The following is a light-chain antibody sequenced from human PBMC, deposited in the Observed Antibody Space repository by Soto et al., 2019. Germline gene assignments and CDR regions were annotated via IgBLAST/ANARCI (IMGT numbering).Light chain of an antibody. V-gene: IGLV1-47*01. J-gene: IGLJ2*01. CDR1: SYNIGGNF. Sequence: QSVLTQPPSASGTPGQRVTISCSGSSYNIGGNFVYWYQQLPGTAPKLLIYKNNQRPPGVPDRLSGSKSGTSASLAISGLRSEDEADYYCAAWDGSLSGPVFGGGTKVTVL. CDR3: AAWDGSLSGPV. CDR2: KNN.